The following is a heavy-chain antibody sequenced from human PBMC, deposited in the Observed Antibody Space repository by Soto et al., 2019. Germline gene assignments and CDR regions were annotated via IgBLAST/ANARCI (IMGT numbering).Heavy chain of an antibody. CDR2: LNPGNGNT. Sequence: ASVKVSCKASGYTFTNYAIHWVRQAPGQRLEWMGWLNPGNGNTKYPQKFQGRVTITRDTSASTAYMFLSSLRSEDTAVYYCARDQGIPYCGGDCYSDWYFDLWGRGTLVTAPQ. D-gene: IGHD2-21*01. CDR3: ARDQGIPYCGGDCYSDWYFDL. J-gene: IGHJ2*01. V-gene: IGHV1-3*01. CDR1: GYTFTNYA.